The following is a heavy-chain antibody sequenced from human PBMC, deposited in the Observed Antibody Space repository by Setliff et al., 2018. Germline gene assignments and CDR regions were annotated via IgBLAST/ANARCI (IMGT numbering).Heavy chain of an antibody. V-gene: IGHV5-51*01. CDR1: GYNFDTYW. J-gene: IGHJ4*02. Sequence: GESLKISCKGSGYNFDTYWIAWVRQMPGKGLAWMGMIYPADSDTRDSPSFQGQVTMSADKSISTAYLQWSSLKSSDTAMYYCARRAYISSAWFFDSWGQGTLVTVSS. D-gene: IGHD6-19*01. CDR3: ARRAYISSAWFFDS. CDR2: IYPADSDT.